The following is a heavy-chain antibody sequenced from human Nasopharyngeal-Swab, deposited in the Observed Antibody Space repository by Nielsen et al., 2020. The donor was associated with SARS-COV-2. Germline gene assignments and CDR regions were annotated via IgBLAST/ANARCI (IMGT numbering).Heavy chain of an antibody. V-gene: IGHV3-53*01. CDR1: GFSVSSNY. J-gene: IGHJ4*02. CDR3: ARVLDGYNGFDY. CDR2: IYPGGST. D-gene: IGHD5-24*01. Sequence: GESLKISCAASGFSVSSNYMSWVRQAPGKGLEWVSIIYPGGSTYYADYVKGRFTISRDSSLNTLYLQMNSLTAEDTAVYYCARVLDGYNGFDYWGQGTLVTVSS.